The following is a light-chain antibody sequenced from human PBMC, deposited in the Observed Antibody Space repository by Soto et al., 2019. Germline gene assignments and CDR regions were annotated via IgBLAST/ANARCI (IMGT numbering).Light chain of an antibody. CDR1: QNISSY. CDR2: AAS. Sequence: DLQMTQSPSSLSASVGDRVTITCRASQNISSYLNWYQQKPGKAPKLLIYAASTLQSGVPSRFSGGGSGTDFTLTISSLQPEDFATYYCQQSYNTPVTFGPGTKVDIK. V-gene: IGKV1-39*01. J-gene: IGKJ3*01. CDR3: QQSYNTPVT.